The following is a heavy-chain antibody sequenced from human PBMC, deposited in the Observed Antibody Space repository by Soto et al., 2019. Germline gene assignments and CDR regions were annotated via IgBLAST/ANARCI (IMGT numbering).Heavy chain of an antibody. CDR2: IIPIFGMA. Sequence: QVQLVQSGAEVKKPGSSVKVSCKASGGTFSSYTINWVRQAPGQGLEWMGRIIPIFGMANYAQKFQGRVTITADESTNTAYMPLRSLRSEYTGLYYCAREEAQYQLLHSYYYMDVWGKGTKVTVSS. J-gene: IGHJ6*03. D-gene: IGHD2-2*01. CDR3: AREEAQYQLLHSYYYMDV. V-gene: IGHV1-69*08. CDR1: GGTFSSYT.